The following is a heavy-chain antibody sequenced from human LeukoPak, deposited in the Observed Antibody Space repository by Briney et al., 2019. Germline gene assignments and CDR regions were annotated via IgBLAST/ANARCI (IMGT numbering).Heavy chain of an antibody. V-gene: IGHV4-4*02. CDR1: GGSISSSNW. CDR2: IYHSGST. CDR3: ARTENYYYYYVDV. Sequence: GSLRLTCAVSGGSISSSNWWSWVRQPPGKGLEWIGEIYHSGSTNYNPSLKSRVTISVDTSKNQFSLKLSSVTAADTAVYYCARTENYYYYYVDVWGKGTTVTVSS. D-gene: IGHD2-21*02. J-gene: IGHJ6*03.